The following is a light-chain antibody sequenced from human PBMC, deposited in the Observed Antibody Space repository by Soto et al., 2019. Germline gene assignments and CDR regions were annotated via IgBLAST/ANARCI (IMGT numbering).Light chain of an antibody. CDR2: AAS. V-gene: IGKV1-9*01. CDR3: QQLNNYPST. J-gene: IGKJ4*01. CDR1: QGISSY. Sequence: IQFTPSHSSLSASVGDRVTITCRASQGISSYLGWYQQKPEKAPKLLIYAASTLQSGVPSRFSGSGSGTDFTLTISSLQPEDFATYYCQQLNNYPSTFGGGTKVDIK.